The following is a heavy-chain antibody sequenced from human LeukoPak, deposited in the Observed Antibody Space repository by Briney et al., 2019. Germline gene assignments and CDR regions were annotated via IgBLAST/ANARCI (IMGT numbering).Heavy chain of an antibody. CDR3: ARDREQQLVHPVDY. D-gene: IGHD6-13*01. J-gene: IGHJ4*02. V-gene: IGHV3-7*03. CDR1: GFTFSSYW. CDR2: IKQDGSEK. Sequence: GGSLRLSCAASGFTFSSYWMSWVRQAPGKGLEWVANIKQDGSEKYYVDSVKGRFTISRDNAKNSLYLQMNSLRAEDTAVYYYARDREQQLVHPVDYWGQGTLVTVSS.